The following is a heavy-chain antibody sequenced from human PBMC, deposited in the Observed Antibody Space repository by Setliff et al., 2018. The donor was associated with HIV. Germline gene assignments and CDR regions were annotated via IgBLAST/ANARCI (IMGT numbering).Heavy chain of an antibody. D-gene: IGHD5-18*01. CDR2: IYLGDSDT. J-gene: IGHJ6*02. V-gene: IGHV5-51*01. CDR1: GSSFTSHW. CDR3: ARPGYSYGSFYYSMDV. Sequence: GESLKISCKGSGSSFTSHWIGWVRQMPGKGLEWMGVIYLGDSDTTYSPSFQGQVTISADKSTSTAYLQWSSLQASDTAIYYCARPGYSYGSFYYSMDVWGQGTTVTVSS.